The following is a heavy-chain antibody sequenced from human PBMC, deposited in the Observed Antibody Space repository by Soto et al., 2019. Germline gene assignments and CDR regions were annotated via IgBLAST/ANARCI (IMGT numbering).Heavy chain of an antibody. CDR3: SRGYGGNSAALDI. Sequence: QVQLVESGGGVVQPGRSLRLSCTASVFTFSNYGMHWVRQAPGKGLEWVAVIWYDGSKKYYVDSVKGRFTISRDNSKNTLYLEMNSLRAEDTAVYYWSRGYGGNSAALDIWGQGTMVTVSS. CDR2: IWYDGSKK. V-gene: IGHV3-33*01. CDR1: VFTFSNYG. J-gene: IGHJ3*02. D-gene: IGHD4-17*01.